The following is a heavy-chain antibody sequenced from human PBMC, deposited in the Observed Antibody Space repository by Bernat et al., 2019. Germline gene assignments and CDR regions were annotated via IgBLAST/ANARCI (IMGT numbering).Heavy chain of an antibody. D-gene: IGHD4-17*01. CDR3: ARVTTYHDY. CDR1: GGSITNYY. J-gene: IGHJ4*02. Sequence: QVQLQESGPGLVKAAETLSLTCTVSGGSITNYYWSWIREPPGKGLEWIGYIFHTGITNYNPALKSRVTLSADTSKNQCSLRVDSVTAADTAVYYCARVTTYHDYWGQGTLVTVSS. V-gene: IGHV4-59*01. CDR2: IFHTGIT.